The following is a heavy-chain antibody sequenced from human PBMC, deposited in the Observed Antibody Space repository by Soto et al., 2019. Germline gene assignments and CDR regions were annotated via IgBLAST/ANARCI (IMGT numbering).Heavy chain of an antibody. J-gene: IGHJ6*02. D-gene: IGHD4-17*01. V-gene: IGHV2-26*01. CDR1: GFSLTNGRMG. CDR3: ARMDGDYNYYGLDV. CDR2: FFSDAER. Sequence: QVTLKESGPVLVKPTETLTLTCSVSGFSLTNGRMGVSWIRQPPGKALEWLAHFFSDAERSYSTSMQSRLNMYKDSSGSQVVLTMTNMAPPDTATYFCARMDGDYNYYGLDVWGHGIAVTVSS.